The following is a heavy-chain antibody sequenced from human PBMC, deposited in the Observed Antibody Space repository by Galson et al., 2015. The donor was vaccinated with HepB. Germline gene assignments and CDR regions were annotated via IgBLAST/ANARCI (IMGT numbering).Heavy chain of an antibody. CDR3: AKSAGYGDDHDYWYFDL. CDR2: TSYDGSKK. J-gene: IGHJ2*01. CDR1: GFTLRDYA. Sequence: SLRLSCAASGFTLRDYAMHWVRQGPGKGLEWVAVTSYDGSKKYYVDSVKGRFTISRDNSKNTLYLQMNSLRPEDTAVYYCAKSAGYGDDHDYWYFDLWGRGTLVTVSS. D-gene: IGHD4-17*01. V-gene: IGHV3-30*18.